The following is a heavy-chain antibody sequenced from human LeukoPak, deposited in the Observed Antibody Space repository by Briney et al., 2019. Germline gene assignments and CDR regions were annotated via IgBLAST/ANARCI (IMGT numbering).Heavy chain of an antibody. CDR3: AKAAPGKVTWDY. CDR2: ISVSGGNT. CDR1: GFTFSSYA. V-gene: IGHV3-23*01. D-gene: IGHD3-16*01. Sequence: GGSLRLFCAASGFTFSSYAMSWVRQAPGKGLEWGSDISVSGGNTYYADSVKGRFTISRDNSKNTLYLKMNSLRAEDTAVYYCAKAAPGKVTWDYWGQGTLVTVSS. J-gene: IGHJ4*02.